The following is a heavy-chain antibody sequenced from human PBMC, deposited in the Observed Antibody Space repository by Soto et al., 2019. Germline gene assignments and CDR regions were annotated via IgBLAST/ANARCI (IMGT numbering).Heavy chain of an antibody. CDR1: GGTFSSYA. CDR3: ARYPTYYYYYGMDV. Sequence: QVQLVQSGAEVKKPGSSVKVSCKASGGTFSSYAISWVRQAPGQGLEWMGGIIPIFGTADYAQKFQGRVTITADESTRTADRGLSSLRSEDTAVYYCARYPTYYYYYGMDVWGQGTTVTVSS. J-gene: IGHJ6*02. V-gene: IGHV1-69*12. CDR2: IIPIFGTA.